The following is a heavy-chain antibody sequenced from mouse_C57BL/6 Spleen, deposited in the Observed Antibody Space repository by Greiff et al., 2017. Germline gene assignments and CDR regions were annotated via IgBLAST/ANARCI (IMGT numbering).Heavy chain of an antibody. CDR3: HYGNCFDY. Sequence: EVQLQQSGTVLARPGASVKMSCKTSGYTFTSYWMHWVKQRPGQGLEWIGAIYPGNSDTSYNQKFKGKAKLTAVISASTSYMELSSLTKEDSAVYYSHYGNCFDYWGQGTTLTVSA. CDR2: IYPGNSDT. CDR1: GYTFTSYW. D-gene: IGHD1-1*02. J-gene: IGHJ2*01. V-gene: IGHV1-5*01.